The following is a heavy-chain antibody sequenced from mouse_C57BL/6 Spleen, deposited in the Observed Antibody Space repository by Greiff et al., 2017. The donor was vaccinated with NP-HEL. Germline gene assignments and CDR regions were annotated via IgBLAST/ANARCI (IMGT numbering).Heavy chain of an antibody. CDR1: GYAFSSSW. Sequence: VQRVESGPELVKPGASVKISCKASGYAFSSSWMNWVKQRPGKGLEWIGRIYPGDGDTNYNGKFKGKATLTADKSSSTAYMELRSLTSEDSAVYFCAGMDYWGQGTSVTVSS. CDR3: AGMDY. J-gene: IGHJ4*01. V-gene: IGHV1-82*01. CDR2: IYPGDGDT.